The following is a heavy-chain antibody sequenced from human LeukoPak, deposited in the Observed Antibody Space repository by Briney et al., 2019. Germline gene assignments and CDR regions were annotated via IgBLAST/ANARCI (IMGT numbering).Heavy chain of an antibody. Sequence: SETLSLTCAVYGGSFSGYYWSWIRQPPGKGLEWIGEINHSGGTNYNPSLKSRVTISVDTSKNQFSLKLSSVTAADTAVYYCARGKQYQLPTRRHYYYMDVWGKGTTVTVSS. CDR2: INHSGGT. CDR1: GGSFSGYY. CDR3: ARGKQYQLPTRRHYYYMDV. D-gene: IGHD2-2*01. V-gene: IGHV4-34*01. J-gene: IGHJ6*03.